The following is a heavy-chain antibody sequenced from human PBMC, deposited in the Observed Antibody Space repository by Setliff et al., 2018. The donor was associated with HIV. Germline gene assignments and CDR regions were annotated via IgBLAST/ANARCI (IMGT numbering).Heavy chain of an antibody. D-gene: IGHD3-22*01. CDR2: INHSGST. J-gene: IGHJ5*02. CDR1: GGSFSGYY. Sequence: SETLSLTCAVYGGSFSGYYWSWIRQSPGKGLEWIGEINHSGSTKYNPSLKSRVTISVDTSKNQFSLKLSSVTAADTAVYYCARGVYYYYDSDAYWYWFDPWGQGTLVTVSS. CDR3: ARGVYYYYDSDAYWYWFDP. V-gene: IGHV4-34*01.